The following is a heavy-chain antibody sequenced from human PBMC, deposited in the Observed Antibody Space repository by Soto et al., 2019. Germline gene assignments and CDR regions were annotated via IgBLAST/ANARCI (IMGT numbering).Heavy chain of an antibody. J-gene: IGHJ4*01. CDR1: AFSFSSHA. D-gene: IGHD1-26*01. CDR2: ISYDGLHT. CDR3: ARGSSGSYYLDY. V-gene: IGHV3-33*01. Sequence: PGGSLRLSCVTSAFSFSSHAMHWVRQSPGKGLEWLAIISYDGLHTSYADSVKGRFTISRDNSKSTLYLEMTSLTAEDTSLYYCARGSSGSYYLDYWGHGTLVTVSS.